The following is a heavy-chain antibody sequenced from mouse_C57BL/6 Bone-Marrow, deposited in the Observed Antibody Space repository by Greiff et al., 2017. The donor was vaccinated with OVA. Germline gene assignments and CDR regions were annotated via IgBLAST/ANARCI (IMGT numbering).Heavy chain of an antibody. CDR3: ARSRALRFDY. D-gene: IGHD3-1*01. V-gene: IGHV2-2*01. CDR1: GFSLTSYG. Sequence: QVQLQQSGPGLVQPSQSLSITCTVSGFSLTSYGVHWVRQSPGKGLEWLGVIWSGGSTDSNAAFISRLSISKDNSKCQVFFKMNSLQSEDTAIYYCARSRALRFDYWGQGTTLTVSS. CDR2: IWSGGST. J-gene: IGHJ2*01.